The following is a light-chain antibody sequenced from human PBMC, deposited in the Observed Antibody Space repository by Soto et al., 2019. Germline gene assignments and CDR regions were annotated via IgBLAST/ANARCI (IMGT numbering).Light chain of an antibody. CDR3: QQFYALPYT. CDR1: QSVLYNSNNRNY. J-gene: IGKJ2*01. CDR2: WAS. V-gene: IGKV4-1*01. Sequence: DIVLTQSPDSLAVSLGERATINCKSSQSVLYNSNNRNYLAWYQQKPGQPPKLLIYWASTREYGVPDRFSGSGSWTEFTLTISSLQAEDVAVYHCQQFYALPYTFGQGTKLEIK.